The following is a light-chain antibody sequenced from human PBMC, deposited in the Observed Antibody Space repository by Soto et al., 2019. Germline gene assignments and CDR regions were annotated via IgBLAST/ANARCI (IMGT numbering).Light chain of an antibody. CDR2: DAS. CDR1: KSVSSY. Sequence: EIVLTQSPATLSLSPGERATLSCRASKSVSSYLAWYQQKPGQAPRLLIYDASNRATGIPARFSGSGSGTDVTLTISSLEPEDFAVYYCQQRSNWPLFTFGPGTKVDIK. V-gene: IGKV3-11*01. J-gene: IGKJ3*01. CDR3: QQRSNWPLFT.